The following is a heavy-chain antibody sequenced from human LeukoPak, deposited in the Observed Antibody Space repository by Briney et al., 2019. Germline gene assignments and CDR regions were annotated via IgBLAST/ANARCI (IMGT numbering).Heavy chain of an antibody. CDR1: GYTFTRYA. CDR3: ATRSESSYGGVFDF. Sequence: GASVKVSCKASGYTFTRYAMHWVRQAPGQSLDWLGWVNTGNGNTKYSPKFQGRITLSRVTSANTVYMEVTSLRSEDTAVYYCATRSESSYGGVFDFWGQGSLVTVSS. CDR2: VNTGNGNT. D-gene: IGHD3-3*01. J-gene: IGHJ4*02. V-gene: IGHV1-3*04.